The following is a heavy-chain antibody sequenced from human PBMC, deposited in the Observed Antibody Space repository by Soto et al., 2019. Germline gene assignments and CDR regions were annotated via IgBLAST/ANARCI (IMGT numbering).Heavy chain of an antibody. CDR1: GGSFSGYY. CDR3: ARGRSAVAGIGGYYYYYYGMDV. CDR2: INHSGST. V-gene: IGHV4-34*01. Sequence: SETLSLTCAVYGGSFSGYYWSWIRQTPGKGLEWIGEINHSGSTNYNPSLKSRVTISVDTSKNQFSLKLSSVTAADTAVYYCARGRSAVAGIGGYYYYYYGMDVWGQGTTVTVSS. J-gene: IGHJ6*02. D-gene: IGHD6-19*01.